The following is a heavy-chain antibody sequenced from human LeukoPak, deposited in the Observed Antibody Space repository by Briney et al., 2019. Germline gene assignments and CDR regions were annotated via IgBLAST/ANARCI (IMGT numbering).Heavy chain of an antibody. J-gene: IGHJ3*02. CDR1: GGTLSNNV. D-gene: IGHD4-17*01. CDR3: ARHPTVRVGHAFDI. Sequence: SVKVSCKASGGTLSNNVVSWVRQAPGQGLEWMGGIIPIFGTANYAQKFQGRVTITADESTSTAYMELSSLRSEDTAVYYCARHPTVRVGHAFDIWGQGTMVTVSS. V-gene: IGHV1-69*13. CDR2: IIPIFGTA.